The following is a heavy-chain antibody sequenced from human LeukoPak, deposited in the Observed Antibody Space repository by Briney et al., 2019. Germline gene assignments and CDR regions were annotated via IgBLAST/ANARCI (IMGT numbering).Heavy chain of an antibody. CDR1: GFTFTGYY. V-gene: IGHV1-2*02. Sequence: VASVKVSCKASGFTFTGYYMHWVRQAPGQGLEWMGWINPNSGGTNYAQKFQGRVTMTRDTSITTAYMELTSLRSDDTAVYYCARDLFYSVSGTYYNVGQVFNYWGQGTLVTVSS. CDR3: ARDLFYSVSGTYYNVGQVFNY. CDR2: INPNSGGT. D-gene: IGHD3-10*01. J-gene: IGHJ4*02.